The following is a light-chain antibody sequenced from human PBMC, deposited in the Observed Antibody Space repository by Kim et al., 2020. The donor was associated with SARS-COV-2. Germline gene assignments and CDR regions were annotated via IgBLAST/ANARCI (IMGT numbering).Light chain of an antibody. V-gene: IGLV3-1*01. CDR1: KLGDKY. Sequence: SYELTQPPSVSVSPGQTATIICAGDKLGDKYACWYQQKPGQSLVLVIYQDSKRPSGIPERFSGSNSGNTATLTISGTQAMDEADYYCQAWDSSTYVFGTGTKVTVL. J-gene: IGLJ1*01. CDR3: QAWDSSTYV. CDR2: QDS.